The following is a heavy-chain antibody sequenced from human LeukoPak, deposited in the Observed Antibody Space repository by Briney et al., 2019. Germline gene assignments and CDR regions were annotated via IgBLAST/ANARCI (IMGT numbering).Heavy chain of an antibody. V-gene: IGHV4-34*01. J-gene: IGHJ1*01. CDR1: GGSFSGYY. D-gene: IGHD3-10*01. CDR2: INHSGST. CDR3: ARGSLWFRF. Sequence: SETLSLTCAVYGGSFSGYYWSWIRQPPGKGLEWIGEINHSGSTNYNPSLKSRVTISVDTSKNQFSLKLSSVTAADTAVYYCARGSLWFRFWGQGTLLTVSS.